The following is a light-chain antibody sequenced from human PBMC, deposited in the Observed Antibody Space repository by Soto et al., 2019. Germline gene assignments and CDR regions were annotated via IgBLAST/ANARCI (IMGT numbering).Light chain of an antibody. CDR1: QSVSSSF. CDR2: GAS. CDR3: PHYGTSLWT. J-gene: IGKJ1*01. V-gene: IGKV3-20*01. Sequence: EIMLTQSPGTLSLSPGERATLSCRASQSVSSSFLAWYQQKPGQAPRLLIYGASIRATGIPDRFSGSGSGTDFTLTISRLETEDFAMYLCPHYGTSLWTFGQGTKVEIK.